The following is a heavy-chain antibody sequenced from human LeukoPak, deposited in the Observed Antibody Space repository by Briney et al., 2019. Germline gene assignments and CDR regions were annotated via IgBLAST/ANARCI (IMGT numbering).Heavy chain of an antibody. CDR1: GGSISSYY. V-gene: IGHV4-4*07. CDR3: ARDLRAPLTIFGVVSHYYYGMDV. J-gene: IGHJ6*02. D-gene: IGHD3-3*01. CDR2: IYTSGST. Sequence: SETLSLTCTVSGGSISSYYWSWIRQPAVKGLEWIGRIYTSGSTNYNPSLKSRVTMSVDTSKNQFSLKLSSVTAADTAVYYCARDLRAPLTIFGVVSHYYYGMDVWGQGTTVTVSS.